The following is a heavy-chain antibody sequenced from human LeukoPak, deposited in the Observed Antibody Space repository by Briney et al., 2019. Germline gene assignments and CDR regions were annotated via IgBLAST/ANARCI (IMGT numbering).Heavy chain of an antibody. V-gene: IGHV3-48*03. Sequence: PGGSLRLSCAASGFTFSNYEMNWVRQAPGKGLEWISHISNTGDIIHYADSVEGRFTISRDNAKNSLYLQMNSLRAEDTAVYYCAKDGTAAVGTVYMDVWGKGTTVTISS. CDR2: ISNTGDII. CDR1: GFTFSNYE. D-gene: IGHD6-13*01. J-gene: IGHJ6*03. CDR3: AKDGTAAVGTVYMDV.